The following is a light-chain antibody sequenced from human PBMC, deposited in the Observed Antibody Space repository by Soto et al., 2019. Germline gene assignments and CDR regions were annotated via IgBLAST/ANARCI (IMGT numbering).Light chain of an antibody. V-gene: IGKV3-20*01. CDR1: QTVNRNY. Sequence: EIVLTQSPGTLALSLGDGATLSCRASQTVNRNYLAWYHQKPGQPPRLLIYGVSNRATGVPDRFSGGGSGTEFTLTIVRLEPDDFGIYYCQQYIDSPRTCGQGTRVEVK. CDR2: GVS. J-gene: IGKJ1*01. CDR3: QQYIDSPRT.